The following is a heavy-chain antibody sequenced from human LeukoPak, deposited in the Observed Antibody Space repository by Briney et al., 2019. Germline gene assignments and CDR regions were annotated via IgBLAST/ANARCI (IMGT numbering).Heavy chain of an antibody. V-gene: IGHV4-4*07. D-gene: IGHD3-9*01. J-gene: IGHJ6*02. CDR2: IYTSGST. CDR1: GGSISSYY. CDR3: AREPSTGYNPWYYGMNV. Sequence: PSETLSLTCTVSGGSISSYYWSWIRRPAGKGLEWIGRIYTSGSTNYNPSLKSRVAMSVDTSKNQFSLKLSSVTAADTAAYYCAREPSTGYNPWYYGMNVWGQGTTVTVSS.